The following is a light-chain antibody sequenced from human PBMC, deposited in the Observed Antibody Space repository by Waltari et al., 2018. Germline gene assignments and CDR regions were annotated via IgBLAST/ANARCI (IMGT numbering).Light chain of an antibody. V-gene: IGLV1-44*01. J-gene: IGLJ2*01. CDR1: NSNIGSNP. CDR2: SNN. Sequence: SVVTQPPSASGTPGQRVTISCSGSNSNIGSNPVNWYQQLPGTAPKVLLYSNNPRPSGVPDRFSGSKSGTSASPAISGLQSEDEADYYCAAWDYSLNGVLFGGGTKLTVL. CDR3: AAWDYSLNGVL.